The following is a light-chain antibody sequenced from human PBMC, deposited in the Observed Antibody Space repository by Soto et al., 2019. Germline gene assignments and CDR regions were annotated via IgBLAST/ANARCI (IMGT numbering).Light chain of an antibody. Sequence: DLQMTQSPSTLSASVGDRVTITCRASQSISSWLAWYQQKPGKAPKLLIYKASSLESGVPSRFSGSGSGTEFTLTISSLQPDDFATYYCQQYNSYSETFGQGTKLEI. V-gene: IGKV1-5*03. J-gene: IGKJ2*01. CDR3: QQYNSYSET. CDR2: KAS. CDR1: QSISSW.